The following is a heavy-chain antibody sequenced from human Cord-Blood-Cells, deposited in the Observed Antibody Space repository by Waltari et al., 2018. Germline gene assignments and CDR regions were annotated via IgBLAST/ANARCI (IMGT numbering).Heavy chain of an antibody. V-gene: IGHV3-30-3*01. J-gene: IGHJ4*02. CDR1: GFTFSSYA. CDR3: ARDFRRTVTTYYFDY. Sequence: QVQLVESGGGVVQPGRSLRLSCAASGFTFSSYAMHWVRQAPGKGLEWVAVISYDGSNKDDADSVKGRFTSSRDNSKNTLYLQMNSLRAEDTAVYYCARDFRRTVTTYYFDYWGQGTLVTVSS. D-gene: IGHD4-4*01. CDR2: ISYDGSNK.